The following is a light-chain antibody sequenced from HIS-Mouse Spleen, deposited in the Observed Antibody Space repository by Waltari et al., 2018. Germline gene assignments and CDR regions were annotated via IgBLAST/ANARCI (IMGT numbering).Light chain of an antibody. CDR2: EDS. Sequence: SYELTQPPSVSVSPGQTARITCPGDALPKKYAYWYQQKSGQAPVLVIYEDSKRPSGSPERFSGSNSGTMATLTISGAQVEDEADYYCDSTDSSGNHRVFGGGTKLTVL. V-gene: IGLV3-10*01. CDR1: ALPKKY. CDR3: DSTDSSGNHRV. J-gene: IGLJ2*01.